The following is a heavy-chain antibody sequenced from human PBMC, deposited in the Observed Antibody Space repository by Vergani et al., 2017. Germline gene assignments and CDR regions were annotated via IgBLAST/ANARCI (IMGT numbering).Heavy chain of an antibody. CDR3: ARGDIIIVPAAEVLDY. V-gene: IGHV3-48*04. CDR1: GFTFNHYA. J-gene: IGHJ4*02. Sequence: EVQLLESGGDLVQPGGSLRLSCAASGFTFNHYAMNWVRQAPGQGLEWVSYISSSGGIKYYAASVKGRFTISRDNVKDSLYLQMNSLSAEDTAVYYCARGDIIIVPAAEVLDYWGQGTLVTVSS. D-gene: IGHD2-2*01. CDR2: ISSSGGIK.